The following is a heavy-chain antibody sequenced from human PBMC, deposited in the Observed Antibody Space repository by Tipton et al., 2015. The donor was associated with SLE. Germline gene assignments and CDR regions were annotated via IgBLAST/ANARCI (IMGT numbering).Heavy chain of an antibody. Sequence: LRLSCTVSGGSISGYYWSWIRQPAGKGLEWIGRIYSSGSTIYNPSLKSRLTLSLDTSKNQFSLRVRSVTDADTAVYYCARGGGSYYDYWGQGTLVTVSS. V-gene: IGHV4-4*07. J-gene: IGHJ4*02. CDR2: IYSSGST. CDR1: GGSISGYY. CDR3: ARGGGSYYDY. D-gene: IGHD1-26*01.